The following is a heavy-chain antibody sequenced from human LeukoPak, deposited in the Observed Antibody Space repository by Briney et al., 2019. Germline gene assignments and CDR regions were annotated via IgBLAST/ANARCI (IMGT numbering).Heavy chain of an antibody. CDR2: ISHSGGT. Sequence: PSETLSLTCSVYGGSFSDSYWIWIRQSPEMGLQWIGEISHSGGTNYRPSLKSRLTMSVDTSKNQFSLKLTSVTAADSAVYYCARDAYSFGRGFDPWGQGTLVPVSS. CDR1: GGSFSDSY. V-gene: IGHV4-34*01. J-gene: IGHJ5*02. D-gene: IGHD3-3*01. CDR3: ARDAYSFGRGFDP.